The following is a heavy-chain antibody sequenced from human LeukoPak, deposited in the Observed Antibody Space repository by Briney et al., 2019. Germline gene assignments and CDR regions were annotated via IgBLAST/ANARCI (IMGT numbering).Heavy chain of an antibody. V-gene: IGHV3-30*18. Sequence: PGGSLRLSCVASRDSFRRDSMRGVRQAPGKGLEWVAVISYDGSNKYYADSVKGRFTISRDNSKNTLYLQMNSLSAEDTAVYYCQKGSPYCGGDSCSRYYYYGMDVWGQGTLVTVSS. J-gene: IGHJ6*02. CDR2: ISYDGSNK. D-gene: IGHD2-21*02. CDR3: QKGSPYCGGDSCSRYYYYGMDV. CDR1: RDSFRRDS.